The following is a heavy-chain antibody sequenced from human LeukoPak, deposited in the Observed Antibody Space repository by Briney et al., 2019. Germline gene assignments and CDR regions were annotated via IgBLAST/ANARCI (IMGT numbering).Heavy chain of an antibody. CDR3: AKGNCRGTSCYSDY. CDR1: GFTLSSYA. Sequence: QSGGPLRLSCAASGFTLSSYAMRWVRQAPGKGLEWVSGISGSGGSTYYADSVKGRFTIARDNSKNTLYLQMNSLRAEDTAVYYCAKGNCRGTSCYSDYWGQGTLVTVSS. V-gene: IGHV3-23*01. J-gene: IGHJ4*02. D-gene: IGHD2-2*02. CDR2: ISGSGGST.